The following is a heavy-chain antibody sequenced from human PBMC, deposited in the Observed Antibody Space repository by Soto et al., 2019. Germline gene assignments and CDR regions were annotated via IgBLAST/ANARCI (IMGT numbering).Heavy chain of an antibody. CDR3: ASSSVNNYVVGTNYYFDY. CDR2: IIPIFGTA. CDR1: GGTFSTYS. D-gene: IGHD3-10*02. V-gene: IGHV1-69*06. Sequence: QVQLVQSGAEVKKPGSSVKFSCKTYGGTFSTYSIVWVRQAPGEGREWMGGIIPIFGTANYAQKFQDRVTITADKSTNTAFMELSSLKSEDTAMYYCASSSVNNYVVGTNYYFDYWGQGTLVTVSS. J-gene: IGHJ4*02.